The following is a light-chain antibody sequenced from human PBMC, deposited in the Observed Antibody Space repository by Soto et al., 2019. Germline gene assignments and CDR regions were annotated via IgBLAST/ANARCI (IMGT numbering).Light chain of an antibody. CDR1: SSDVGAYDF. V-gene: IGLV2-14*03. CDR3: SSYTTSSTRV. Sequence: QSALTQPASVSGSPGQSITISCTGTSSDVGAYDFVSWYQQHPDKAPKPMIYEVRNRPSGVSNRFSGSKSVNTATLTISGLQAEDEADYSCSSYTTSSTRVFVTGTKVTVL. CDR2: EVR. J-gene: IGLJ1*01.